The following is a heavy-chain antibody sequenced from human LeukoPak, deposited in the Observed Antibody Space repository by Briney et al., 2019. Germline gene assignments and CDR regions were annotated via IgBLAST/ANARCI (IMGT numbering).Heavy chain of an antibody. Sequence: ASVKVSCKASGYTFTGYYMHWVRQAPGQWLEWMGWINPNSGGTNYAQKLQGRVTMTRDTSISTAYMELSRLRSDDTAVYYCARDPNSVAVAGSFDYWGQGTLVTVSS. CDR3: ARDPNSVAVAGSFDY. CDR2: INPNSGGT. D-gene: IGHD6-19*01. CDR1: GYTFTGYY. J-gene: IGHJ4*02. V-gene: IGHV1-2*02.